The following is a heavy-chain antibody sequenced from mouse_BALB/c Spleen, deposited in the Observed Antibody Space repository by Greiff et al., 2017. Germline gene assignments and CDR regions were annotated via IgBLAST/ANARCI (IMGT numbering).Heavy chain of an antibody. J-gene: IGHJ2*01. CDR2: ISSGSSTI. D-gene: IGHD1-1*01. Sequence: EVNVVESGGGLVKPGGSLKLSCAASGFTFSSFGMHWVRQAPEKGLEWVAYISSGSSTIYYADTVKGRFTISRDNPKNTLFLQMTSLRSEDTAMYYCAREGYGLDYWGQGTTLTVSS. V-gene: IGHV5-17*02. CDR3: AREGYGLDY. CDR1: GFTFSSFG.